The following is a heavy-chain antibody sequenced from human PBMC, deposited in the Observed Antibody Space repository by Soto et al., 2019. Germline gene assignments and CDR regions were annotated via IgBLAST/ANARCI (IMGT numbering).Heavy chain of an antibody. CDR1: GGTFSSYA. CDR2: IIPIFGTA. D-gene: IGHD3-10*01. J-gene: IGHJ4*02. Sequence: QVQLGQSGAEVKKTGSSVKVSCKASGGTFSSYAISWVRQAPGQGLEWMGGIIPIFGTANYAQKFQGRVTITADESTSTAYMELSSLRSEDTAVYYCARGNYNYGSGSYSALGYCRQGTLVTVSS. CDR3: ARGNYNYGSGSYSALGY. V-gene: IGHV1-69*01.